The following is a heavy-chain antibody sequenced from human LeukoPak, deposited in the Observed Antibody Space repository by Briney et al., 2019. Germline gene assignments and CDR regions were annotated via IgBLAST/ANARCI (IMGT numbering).Heavy chain of an antibody. CDR2: IIPIFGTA. V-gene: IGHV1-69*13. J-gene: IGHJ4*02. D-gene: IGHD2-15*01. CDR1: GGTFISYA. Sequence: ASVKVSCKASGGTFISYAISWVRQAPGQGLEWMGGIIPIFGTANYAQKFQGRVTITADESTSTAYMELSSLRSEDTAVYYCAREVVVAATGGYFDYWGQGTLVTVSS. CDR3: AREVVVAATGGYFDY.